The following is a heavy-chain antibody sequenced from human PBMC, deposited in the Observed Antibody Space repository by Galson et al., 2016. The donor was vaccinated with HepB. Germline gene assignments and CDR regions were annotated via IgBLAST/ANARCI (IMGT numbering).Heavy chain of an antibody. V-gene: IGHV3-33*01. J-gene: IGHJ4*02. CDR3: ARDYCSGGSCYFFDS. CDR1: GFNFSSYG. Sequence: SLRLSCAASGFNFSSYGMHWVRQAPGKGLEWVAVIWYDGSNKKYGDSVKGRFTISRDNSKKTLYLQMNSLRAEDTAVYSCARDYCSGGSCYFFDSWGQGTLVTVSS. CDR2: IWYDGSNK. D-gene: IGHD2-15*01.